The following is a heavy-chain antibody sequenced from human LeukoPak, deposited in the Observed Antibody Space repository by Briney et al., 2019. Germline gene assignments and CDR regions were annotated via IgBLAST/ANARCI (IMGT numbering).Heavy chain of an antibody. CDR2: ISSSSNYI. V-gene: IGHV3-21*01. CDR1: GFTFSSYN. Sequence: GGSLRLSCAASGFTFSSYNMNWVRQAPGKGLEWVSSISSSSNYIYYADSVKGRFTISRDNAKNSLYLQMNSLRADDTAIYYCARGKSAADYWGQGTLVTVSS. J-gene: IGHJ4*02. CDR3: ARGKSAADY. D-gene: IGHD3-3*01.